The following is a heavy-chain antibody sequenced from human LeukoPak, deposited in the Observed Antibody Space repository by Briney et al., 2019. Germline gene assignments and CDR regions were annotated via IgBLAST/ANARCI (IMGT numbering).Heavy chain of an antibody. V-gene: IGHV3-7*01. CDR3: AREDAAWFGESQYYFDY. CDR1: GFTFSSYW. J-gene: IGHJ4*02. CDR2: IKQDGSEK. D-gene: IGHD3-10*01. Sequence: GGSLRLSCAASGFTFSSYWMSWVRQAPGKGLEWVANIKQDGSEKYYVDSVKGRFTISRDNAKNSLYLQMNSLRAEDTAVYYCAREDAAWFGESQYYFDYWGQGTPVTVSS.